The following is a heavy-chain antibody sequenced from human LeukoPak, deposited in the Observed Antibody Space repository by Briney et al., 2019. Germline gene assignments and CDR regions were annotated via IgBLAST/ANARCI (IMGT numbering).Heavy chain of an antibody. D-gene: IGHD1-26*01. CDR3: AREAGATTTYYLDY. CDR2: INHSRST. Sequence: SETLSLTRAVYAGSFSGYYWSWIRQPAGKGLECIGKINHSRSTNYNPSLKSRVTISVDTSKNQFSLKLSSVTAADTAVYYCAREAGATTTYYLDYWREGSLVTVSS. J-gene: IGHJ4*02. CDR1: AGSFSGYY. V-gene: IGHV4-34*01.